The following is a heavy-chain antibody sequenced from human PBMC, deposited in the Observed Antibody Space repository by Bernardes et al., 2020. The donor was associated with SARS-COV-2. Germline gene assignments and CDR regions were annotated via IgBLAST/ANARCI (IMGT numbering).Heavy chain of an antibody. Sequence: GGSLRLSCEASGSSFSTYWMYWVRLVAGKGLVWVAGIFADGSLTIYADSVKGRFTISRDNAKNILYLQMNSLRAEDSALYYCARDGVTYGLDFWGQGTLVTVSS. D-gene: IGHD3-3*01. V-gene: IGHV3-74*01. J-gene: IGHJ4*02. CDR1: GSSFSTYW. CDR2: IFADGSLT. CDR3: ARDGVTYGLDF.